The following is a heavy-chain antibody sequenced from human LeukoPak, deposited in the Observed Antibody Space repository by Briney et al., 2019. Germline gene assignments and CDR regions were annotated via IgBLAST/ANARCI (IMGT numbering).Heavy chain of an antibody. CDR3: ARDPPLLWFGESNDAFDI. Sequence: ASVKVSCKASGYTFTGYYMHWVRQAPGQGLEWLGWINPNSGGTNYAQKFQGRVTMTRDTSISTAYMELSRLRSDDTAVYYCARDPPLLWFGESNDAFDIWGQGTMVTVSS. D-gene: IGHD3-10*01. CDR1: GYTFTGYY. J-gene: IGHJ3*02. CDR2: INPNSGGT. V-gene: IGHV1-2*02.